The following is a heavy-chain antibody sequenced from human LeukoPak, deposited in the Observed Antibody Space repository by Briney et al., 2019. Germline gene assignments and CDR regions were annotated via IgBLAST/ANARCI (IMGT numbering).Heavy chain of an antibody. Sequence: GGSLTLSCAASGFTFSSYAMSWVRQAPGKGLEWVSSISGSGGSTYYADSVKGRFTSSRDNSKNTLYLQMSSLRAEDTALYYCAKATGYRYGAFDYWGLGTPVTVSS. CDR3: AKATGYRYGAFDY. D-gene: IGHD5-18*01. CDR2: ISGSGGST. CDR1: GFTFSSYA. V-gene: IGHV3-23*01. J-gene: IGHJ4*02.